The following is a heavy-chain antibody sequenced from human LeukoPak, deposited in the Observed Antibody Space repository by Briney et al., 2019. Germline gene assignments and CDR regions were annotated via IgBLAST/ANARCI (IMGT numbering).Heavy chain of an antibody. Sequence: SETLSLTCSVSGDSISGAAYYWSWIRQHPGTGLEWIGYSDYSGGTYYNPSLKSRVTISVDTSKNQFSLELRSVIAADTAVYFCARDGYYGSGKFDPWGQGTLVTASS. CDR3: ARDGYYGSGKFDP. D-gene: IGHD3-10*01. V-gene: IGHV4-31*03. CDR2: SDYSGGT. J-gene: IGHJ5*02. CDR1: GDSISGAAYY.